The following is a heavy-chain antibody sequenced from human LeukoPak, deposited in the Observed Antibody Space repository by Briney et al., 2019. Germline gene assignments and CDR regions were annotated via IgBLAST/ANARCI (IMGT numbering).Heavy chain of an antibody. D-gene: IGHD4-17*01. CDR1: GFTFSSYS. CDR3: ATDLVDGDYDY. Sequence: PGGSLRLSCAASGFTFSSYSMNWVRQAPGKGLEWVSYISSSSNTIYYADSVKGRFTISRDNAKNSLYLQMNSLRAEDTAVYYCATDLVDGDYDYWGQGTLVTVSS. J-gene: IGHJ4*02. V-gene: IGHV3-48*04. CDR2: ISSSSNTI.